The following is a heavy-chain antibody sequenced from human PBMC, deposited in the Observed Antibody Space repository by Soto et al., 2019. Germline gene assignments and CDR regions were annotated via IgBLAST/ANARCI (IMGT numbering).Heavy chain of an antibody. V-gene: IGHV3-74*01. D-gene: IGHD6-19*01. Sequence: ESGGGLVQPGGSLRLSCVASGFTFDSHWMHWVRQAPGEGLVWVSRIKTDGYAAAYADSVKGRFTISRDNTKNTVYLQMNSRRAEDTAVYFCVRESGVAADCWGQGTLVTVSS. CDR3: VRESGVAADC. J-gene: IGHJ4*02. CDR1: GFTFDSHW. CDR2: IKTDGYAA.